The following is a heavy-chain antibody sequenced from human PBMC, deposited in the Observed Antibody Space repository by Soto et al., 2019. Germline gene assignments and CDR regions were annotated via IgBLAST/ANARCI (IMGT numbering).Heavy chain of an antibody. J-gene: IGHJ4*02. V-gene: IGHV1-8*01. D-gene: IGHD1-1*01. CDR3: ARRAETNGWNGFGADKYYFDF. Sequence: ASVKVSCKASGYTFTSYDIYWVRQATGQGLDWMGWMNPNTGDSSYAQKFQGRVTMTSDTSITTAHMELSSLRSEDTAVYYCARRAETNGWNGFGADKYYFDFWGQGTLVTVSS. CDR2: MNPNTGDS. CDR1: GYTFTSYD.